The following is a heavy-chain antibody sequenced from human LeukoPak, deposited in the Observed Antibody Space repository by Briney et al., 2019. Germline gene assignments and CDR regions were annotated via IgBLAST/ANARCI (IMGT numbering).Heavy chain of an antibody. D-gene: IGHD6-13*01. CDR1: GFALTTYN. CDR2: VTAFNENT. J-gene: IGHJ3*02. CDR3: ARVQQQLADAFDI. V-gene: IGHV1-18*01. Sequence: ASVKVSCKASGFALTTYNIVWLRQAPGQGLEWVGWVTAFNENTHYSRKVQGRVTMTRDTSTSTAYMELRSLTSDDTAVYYCARVQQQLADAFDIWGQGTMVTVSS.